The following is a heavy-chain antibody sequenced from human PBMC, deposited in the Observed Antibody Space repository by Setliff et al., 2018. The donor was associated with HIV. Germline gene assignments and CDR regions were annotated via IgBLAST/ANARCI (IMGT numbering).Heavy chain of an antibody. D-gene: IGHD5-12*01. V-gene: IGHV1-2*06. CDR3: ARVGERWLQFYYFDN. CDR2: IIPNSGGT. CDR1: GYTFTGYY. Sequence: ASVKVSCKASGYTFTGYYVHWVRQAPGQGLEWMGRIIPNSGGTNYAQKFQGRVTMTRDTSISTAYMELTRLRSEDTAVYYCARVGERWLQFYYFDNWGQGTLVTVSS. J-gene: IGHJ4*02.